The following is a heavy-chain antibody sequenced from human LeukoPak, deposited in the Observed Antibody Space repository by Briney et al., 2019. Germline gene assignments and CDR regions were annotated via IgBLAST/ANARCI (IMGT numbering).Heavy chain of an antibody. J-gene: IGHJ4*02. Sequence: SVKVSCKASGGTFSSYAISWVRQAPGQGLEWIGGIIPIFGTANYAQKFQGRVTITTDESTSTAYMELSSLRSEDTAVYYCARDLPPYYYGSGSCDYWGQGTLVTVSS. V-gene: IGHV1-69*05. CDR1: GGTFSSYA. D-gene: IGHD3-10*01. CDR3: ARDLPPYYYGSGSCDY. CDR2: IIPIFGTA.